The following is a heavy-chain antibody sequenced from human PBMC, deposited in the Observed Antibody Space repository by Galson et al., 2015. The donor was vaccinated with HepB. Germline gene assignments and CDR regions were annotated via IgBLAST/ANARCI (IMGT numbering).Heavy chain of an antibody. J-gene: IGHJ4*02. D-gene: IGHD5-12*01. CDR3: ARDRSHVDIVATIAGEFDY. CDR1: GYTFTGYY. V-gene: IGHV1-2*04. Sequence: SVKVSCKASGYTFTGYYVHWVRQAPGQGLEWMGWINPKSGGTKYAQKFQGWVTMTRDTSISTAYMEVSRLTSDGTAVYYCARDRSHVDIVATIAGEFDYWGQGTLVTVSS. CDR2: INPKSGGT.